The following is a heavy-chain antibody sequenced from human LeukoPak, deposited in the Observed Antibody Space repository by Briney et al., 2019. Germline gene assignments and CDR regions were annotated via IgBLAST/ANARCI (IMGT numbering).Heavy chain of an antibody. Sequence: ASVKVSCKASGYTFTDYYMHWVRQAPGQGLEWMGWINANSADTHHAQKFQGRVTMTRDTSISTAYMDLSRLRSDDTAVYYCARSPGLAKVPDYWGQGTLVTVSS. J-gene: IGHJ4*02. CDR1: GYTFTDYY. D-gene: IGHD5-12*01. CDR2: INANSADT. CDR3: ARSPGLAKVPDY. V-gene: IGHV1-2*02.